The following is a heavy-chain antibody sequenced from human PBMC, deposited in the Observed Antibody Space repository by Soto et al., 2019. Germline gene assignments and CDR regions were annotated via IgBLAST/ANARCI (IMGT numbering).Heavy chain of an antibody. V-gene: IGHV3-48*03. D-gene: IGHD2-2*01. CDR3: ARVYCSTTTCHVQAFDS. CDR1: GFTFSSYE. CDR2: ISSGGDSP. Sequence: GGSLRLSCAASGFTFSSYEMNWVLQAPGKTLEWISYISSGGDSPDYADSVKGRFTISRDNAKNSLYLQMNSLIVEDTAVYYCARVYCSTTTCHVQAFDSWGQGTLVTVS. J-gene: IGHJ4*02.